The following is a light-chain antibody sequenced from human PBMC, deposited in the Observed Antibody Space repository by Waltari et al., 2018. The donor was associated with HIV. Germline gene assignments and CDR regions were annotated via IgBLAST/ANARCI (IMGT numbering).Light chain of an antibody. V-gene: IGLV1-44*01. Sequence: SVLTQSLSVSGTPGQRVRISCSGSSSNIGSNTVSWYHQVPGTAPKVFIYNDDDRPSGGPDRFSGSKSGTSASLAISGLQSEDEADYYCATWDDSLNGWVFGGGTKVTVL. CDR3: ATWDDSLNGWV. CDR2: NDD. CDR1: SSNIGSNT. J-gene: IGLJ3*02.